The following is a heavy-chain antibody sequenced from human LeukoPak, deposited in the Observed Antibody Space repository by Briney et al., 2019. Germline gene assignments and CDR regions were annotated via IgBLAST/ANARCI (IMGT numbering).Heavy chain of an antibody. D-gene: IGHD1-1*01. Sequence: SETLSLTCTVSGGSISSSNYYWGWIRQPPGKGLEWIGSLYYSGSTYYNPSLKSRVTISVDTSKNQFSLKLSSVTAADTAVYYCARTTANWSLDYWGQGTLVTVSS. V-gene: IGHV4-39*07. CDR1: GGSISSSNYY. J-gene: IGHJ4*02. CDR3: ARTTANWSLDY. CDR2: LYYSGST.